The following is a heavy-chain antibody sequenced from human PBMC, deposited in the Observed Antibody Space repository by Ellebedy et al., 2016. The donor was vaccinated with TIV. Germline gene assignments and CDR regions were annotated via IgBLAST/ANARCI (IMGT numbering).Heavy chain of an antibody. CDR2: IYYSGET. J-gene: IGHJ4*01. D-gene: IGHD1-26*01. Sequence: LRLSCTVSRDSISRGGYYWGWIRQHPGKGLEWIGSIYYSGETFYNPSLKSRATVSSEKSMNRFSLRLTSVTAADTAVYYCARLRVGASMPTDYWGPGTLVTVSS. CDR3: ARLRVGASMPTDY. CDR1: RDSISRGGYY. V-gene: IGHV4-31*03.